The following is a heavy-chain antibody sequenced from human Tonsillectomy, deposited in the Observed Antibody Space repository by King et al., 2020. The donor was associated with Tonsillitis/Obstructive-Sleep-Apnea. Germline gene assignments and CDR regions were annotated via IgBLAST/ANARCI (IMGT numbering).Heavy chain of an antibody. V-gene: IGHV4-39*01. CDR3: ARHPYSYDSNGYYNWFDP. J-gene: IGHJ5*02. CDR1: GGSISSTTYY. CDR2: IYYSGST. Sequence: LQLQESGPGLVKPSETLSLTCTVSGGSISSTTYYWGWIRQPPGKGLEWIGSIYYSGSTYYSPSLKSRVTMSVDTSNNHFSLRLNSVTAADTAVYYCARHPYSYDSNGYYNWFDPWGQGTLVTVSS. D-gene: IGHD3-22*01.